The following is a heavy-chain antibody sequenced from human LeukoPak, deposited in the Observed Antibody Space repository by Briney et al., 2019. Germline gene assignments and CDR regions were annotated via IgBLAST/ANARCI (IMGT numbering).Heavy chain of an antibody. Sequence: QTGGSLRLSCAASGFAFSNYAMTWVRQAPGKGLEWVSALNGGDARTFYADFVKGRFTISRDNSKNTLYLQMNGLRAEDTAVYFFARVGYFDSPGCAFDIWGQGTMVTVSS. CDR3: ARVGYFDSPGCAFDI. CDR1: GFAFSNYA. D-gene: IGHD3-22*01. V-gene: IGHV3-23*01. J-gene: IGHJ3*02. CDR2: LNGGDART.